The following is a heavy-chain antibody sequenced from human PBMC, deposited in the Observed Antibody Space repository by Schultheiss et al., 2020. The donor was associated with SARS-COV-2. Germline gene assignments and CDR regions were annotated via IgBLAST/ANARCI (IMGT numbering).Heavy chain of an antibody. D-gene: IGHD5-12*01. CDR1: GGSITTGGNY. V-gene: IGHV4-31*03. CDR2: IYYSGST. J-gene: IGHJ5*02. CDR3: ASWHSGYDFSWFDP. Sequence: SETLSLTCTVSGGSITTGGNYWSWIRQHPGKGLEWIGYIYYSGSTYYNPSLKSRVTISVDKSKNQFSLKLNSVTAADTAVYYCASWHSGYDFSWFDPWGQGTLVTVSS.